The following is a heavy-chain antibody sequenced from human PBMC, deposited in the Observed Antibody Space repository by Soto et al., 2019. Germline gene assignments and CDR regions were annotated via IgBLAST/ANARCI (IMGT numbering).Heavy chain of an antibody. Sequence: EVQLVESGGGLVQPGGSLRLSCAASGFTFSDHYMDWVRQAPGKGLEWVGRIRNKANSYTMEYAAYVKGRFTISRDDSKNSLYLQMNSLKTEDTAVYYCARASGDFRVAYWGQGTLVTVSS. CDR1: GFTFSDHY. CDR3: ARASGDFRVAY. V-gene: IGHV3-72*01. D-gene: IGHD4-17*01. J-gene: IGHJ4*02. CDR2: IRNKANSYTM.